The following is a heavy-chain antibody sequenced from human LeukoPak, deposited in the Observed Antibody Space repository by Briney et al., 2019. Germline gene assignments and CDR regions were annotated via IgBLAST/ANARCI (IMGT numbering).Heavy chain of an antibody. D-gene: IGHD3-22*01. CDR3: AKTRAGNSSGRDPGWPMDY. CDR2: ISGSGGIT. V-gene: IGHV3-23*01. CDR1: GFTFGSYA. J-gene: IGHJ4*02. Sequence: GGSLRLSCAASGFTFGSYAIYWVRQAPGKGPDWVSGISGSGGITYCADPVKGRFIISRDNSKNTVYLQINNLRAEDTALYYCAKTRAGNSSGRDPGWPMDYWGQGTLVTVSS.